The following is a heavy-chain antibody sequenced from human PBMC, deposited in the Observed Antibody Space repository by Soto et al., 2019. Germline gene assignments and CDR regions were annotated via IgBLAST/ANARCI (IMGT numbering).Heavy chain of an antibody. J-gene: IGHJ4*02. CDR1: GYTFTSYG. CDR2: ISAYNGNT. V-gene: IGHV1-18*01. D-gene: IGHD2-15*01. CDR3: ARTEWGYCSGGSCYYFDY. Sequence: GASVKVSCKASGYTFTSYGISWVRQAPGQGLEWMGWISAYNGNTNYAQKLQGRVTMTTDTSTSTAYMELRSLRSDDTAVYYCARTEWGYCSGGSCYYFDYWGQGTLVTVSS.